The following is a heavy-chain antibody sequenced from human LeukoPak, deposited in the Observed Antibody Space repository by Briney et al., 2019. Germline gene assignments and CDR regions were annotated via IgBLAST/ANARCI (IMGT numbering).Heavy chain of an antibody. CDR1: GFTVSTNF. CDR3: ARELVAGGGRRGMDV. CDR2: VYSDSRT. Sequence: GGSLRLSCAASGFTVSTNFMSWVRQAPGKGLEWVSVVYSDSRTSYADSVRGRFTISRDNSKNMSYLQMSSLRAEDTAVYYCARELVAGGGRRGMDVWGQGTTVTVSS. D-gene: IGHD6-19*01. V-gene: IGHV3-66*01. J-gene: IGHJ6*02.